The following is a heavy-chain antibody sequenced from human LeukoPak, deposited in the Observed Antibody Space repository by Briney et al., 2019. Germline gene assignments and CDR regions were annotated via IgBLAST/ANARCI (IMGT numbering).Heavy chain of an antibody. Sequence: GGSLRLSCAASGFTLSTYNMKWVRQAPRKGLEWVSSISTSSSYIYYADSVKGRFTISRDNAKNSLYLQMNSLRAEDTALYYCAKDKWELPYDAFDIWGQGTMVTVSS. D-gene: IGHD1-26*01. CDR1: GFTLSTYN. CDR3: AKDKWELPYDAFDI. J-gene: IGHJ3*02. V-gene: IGHV3-21*04. CDR2: ISTSSSYI.